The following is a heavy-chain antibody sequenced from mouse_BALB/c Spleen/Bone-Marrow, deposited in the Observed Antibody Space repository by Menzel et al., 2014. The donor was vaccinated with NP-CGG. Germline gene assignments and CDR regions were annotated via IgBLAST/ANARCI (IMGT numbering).Heavy chain of an antibody. CDR2: INPNNGGT. CDR1: GYTFTEYT. Sequence: VQLQQSGPEVVKPGASVKISCKTSGYTFTEYTMHWVKQSHGKSLEWIGGINPNNGGTTYNQKFEGKATLTVDKSSSTAYMELRSLTSEDSAVYYCARSYGYERSWFAYWGQGTLVTVSA. J-gene: IGHJ3*01. D-gene: IGHD2-2*01. V-gene: IGHV1-18*01. CDR3: ARSYGYERSWFAY.